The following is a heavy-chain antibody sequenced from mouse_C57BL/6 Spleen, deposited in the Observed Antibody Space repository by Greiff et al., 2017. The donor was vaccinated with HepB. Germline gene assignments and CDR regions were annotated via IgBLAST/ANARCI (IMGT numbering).Heavy chain of an antibody. J-gene: IGHJ4*01. CDR2: IDPSDSET. D-gene: IGHD2-4*01. CDR1: GYTFTSYW. V-gene: IGHV1-52*01. CDR3: ARKGNDYVYAMDY. Sequence: QVQLQQPGAELVRPGSSVKLSCKASGYTFTSYWMHWVKQRPIQGLEWIGNIDPSDSETHYNQKFKDKATLTVDKSSSTAYMQLSSLTSEDSAVYYCARKGNDYVYAMDYWGQGTSVTVSS.